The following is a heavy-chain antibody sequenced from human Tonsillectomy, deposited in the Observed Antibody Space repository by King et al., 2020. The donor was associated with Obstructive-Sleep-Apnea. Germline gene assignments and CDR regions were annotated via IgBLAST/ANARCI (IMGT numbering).Heavy chain of an antibody. Sequence: VQLVESGGGVVQRGSSLRLSCAASGFTFSNLDMHWVRQAPGTGLEWVAFIRFDGTNENYADSVKGRFTISRDNSKNTMYLQMNGLRPDDTAVYYCANLPNGNSFMFDLWGKGTQVTVSS. J-gene: IGHJ4*02. CDR2: IRFDGTNE. CDR3: ANLPNGNSFMFDL. D-gene: IGHD2-8*01. CDR1: GFTFSNLD. V-gene: IGHV3-30*02.